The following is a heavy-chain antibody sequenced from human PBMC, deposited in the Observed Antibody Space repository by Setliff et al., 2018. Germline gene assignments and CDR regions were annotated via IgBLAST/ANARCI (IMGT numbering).Heavy chain of an antibody. CDR1: GFTFSSYG. D-gene: IGHD6-13*01. CDR2: IIDSGGSS. J-gene: IGHJ4*02. CDR3: AKDARRSWYFFDY. Sequence: GGSLRLSCAVSGFTFSSYGMSWVRQAPGKGLEWVSAIIDSGGSSYYADSVKGRFTISRDNSKNTLYLQMNSLRAEDTAVYYCAKDARRSWYFFDYWGQGALVTVSS. V-gene: IGHV3-23*01.